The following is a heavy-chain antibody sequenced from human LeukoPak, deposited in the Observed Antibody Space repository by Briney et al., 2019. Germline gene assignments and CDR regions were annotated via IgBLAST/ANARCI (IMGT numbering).Heavy chain of an antibody. D-gene: IGHD4-17*01. CDR3: SRDSIEDNYGDYVGDY. CDR2: INGDGSFT. J-gene: IGHJ4*02. V-gene: IGHV3-74*01. Sequence: GGSLRLSCAASGFTFSRYWMHWVRQAPGEGLVWVSRINGDGSFTNYADSVKGRFTISRDNADNTLYLHMNSLRVEDTAVYYCSRDSIEDNYGDYVGDYWGQGTLVTVSS. CDR1: GFTFSRYW.